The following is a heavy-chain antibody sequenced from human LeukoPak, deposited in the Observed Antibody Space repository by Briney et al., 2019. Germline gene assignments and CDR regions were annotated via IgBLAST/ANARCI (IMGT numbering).Heavy chain of an antibody. D-gene: IGHD6-13*01. J-gene: IGHJ4*02. CDR3: ATIPGYSSGWYGGYDY. Sequence: PGGSLRLSCAASGFTFSSYSMNRVRQAPGKGLEWVSSISSSSSYIYYADSVKGRFTISRDNAKNSLYLQMNSLRAEDTAVYYCATIPGYSSGWYGGYDYWGQGTLVTVSS. CDR1: GFTFSSYS. CDR2: ISSSSSYI. V-gene: IGHV3-21*01.